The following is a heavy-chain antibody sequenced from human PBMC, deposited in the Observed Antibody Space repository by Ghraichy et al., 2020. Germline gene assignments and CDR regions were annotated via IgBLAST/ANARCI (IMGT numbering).Heavy chain of an antibody. Sequence: GGSLRLSCAASGFTVSNNYMRWVRQAPGKGLEWVSVIYSGGSTSYADSVKGRFTISRDNSKNTLYLQMNSLRAEDTAVYYCARDYYGAWGQGTRVTVSS. CDR3: ARDYYGA. V-gene: IGHV3-66*01. CDR1: GFTVSNNY. CDR2: IYSGGST. J-gene: IGHJ5*02. D-gene: IGHD3-22*01.